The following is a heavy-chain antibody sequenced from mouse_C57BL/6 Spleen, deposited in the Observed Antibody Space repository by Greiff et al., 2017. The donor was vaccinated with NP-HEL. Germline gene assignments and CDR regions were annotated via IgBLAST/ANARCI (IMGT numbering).Heavy chain of an antibody. V-gene: IGHV1-55*01. D-gene: IGHD1-1*01. CDR1: GYTFTSYW. J-gene: IGHJ3*01. CDR2: IYPGSGST. Sequence: VQLQQPGAELVKPGASVKMSCKASGYTFTSYWITWVKQRPGQGLEWIGDIYPGSGSTNYNEKFKSKATLTVDTSSSTAYMQLSSLTSEDSAVYYCARGDYGSSYRFAYWGKGTLVTVSA. CDR3: ARGDYGSSYRFAY.